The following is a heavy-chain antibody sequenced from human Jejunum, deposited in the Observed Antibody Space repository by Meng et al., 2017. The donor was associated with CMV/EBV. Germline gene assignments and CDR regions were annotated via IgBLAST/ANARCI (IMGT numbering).Heavy chain of an antibody. CDR2: PYSADHT. CDR3: AREQADYGYFFYGLGV. Sequence: GFTVNTNYISWVRQAPGKGLEWVSIPYSADHTYYADSVKGRFTISRDNSKNTVFLQMNSLRPEDTAIYYCAREQADYGYFFYGLGVWGQGTTVTVSS. J-gene: IGHJ6*02. D-gene: IGHD4/OR15-4a*01. CDR1: GFTVNTNY. V-gene: IGHV3-66*02.